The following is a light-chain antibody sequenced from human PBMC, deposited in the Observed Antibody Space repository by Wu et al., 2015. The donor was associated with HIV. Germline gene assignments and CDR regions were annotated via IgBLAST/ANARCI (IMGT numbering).Light chain of an antibody. CDR3: QQYYSNLPT. Sequence: DIQLTQSPSFLSASVRDRVTITCRASQDISNSLAWYQQTPGRAPNVLVYDVSKLAGGVPSRFSGSRSGTDHTLTISNLQPEDSATYYCQQYYSNLPTFGQGTRLEI. J-gene: IGKJ5*01. V-gene: IGKV1-NL1*01. CDR1: QDISNS. CDR2: DVS.